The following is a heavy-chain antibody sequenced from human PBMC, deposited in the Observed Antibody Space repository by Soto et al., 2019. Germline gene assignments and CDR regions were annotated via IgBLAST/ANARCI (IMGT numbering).Heavy chain of an antibody. J-gene: IGHJ5*02. CDR3: ARLGYDSSGYYSRWFDP. CDR1: GGSISSSDYY. V-gene: IGHV4-39*01. Sequence: QLQLQESGPGLVKPSETLSLTCTVSGGSISSSDYYWGWIRQPPGKGLEWIGNIYYSGSTYYNPSLKSRVTISVDTSKNPSCLKLSSVTAADTSVYYCARLGYDSSGYYSRWFDPWGQGTLVTVSS. CDR2: IYYSGST. D-gene: IGHD3-22*01.